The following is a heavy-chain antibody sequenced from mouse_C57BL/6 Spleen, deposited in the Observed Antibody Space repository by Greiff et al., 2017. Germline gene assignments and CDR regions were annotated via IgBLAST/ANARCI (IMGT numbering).Heavy chain of an antibody. J-gene: IGHJ2*01. D-gene: IGHD2-3*01. CDR2: IYPSDSET. V-gene: IGHV1-61*01. Sequence: VQLQQPGAELVRPGSSVKLSCKASGYTFTSYWMDWVKQRPGQGLEWIGNIYPSDSETHYNQKFKDKATLTVDKSSSTAYMQLSSLTSEDSAVYYCAAIYDGYYFDYWGQGTTLTVSS. CDR3: AAIYDGYYFDY. CDR1: GYTFTSYW.